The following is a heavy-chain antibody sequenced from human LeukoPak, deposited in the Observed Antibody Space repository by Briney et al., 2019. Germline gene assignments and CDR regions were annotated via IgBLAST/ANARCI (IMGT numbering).Heavy chain of an antibody. CDR1: GYSISSGYY. CDR3: ARDPDIAAAGTGWFDP. V-gene: IGHV4-38-2*02. Sequence: SETLSLTCTVSGYSISSGYYWGWIRQPPGQGLEWIGSIYHSGSTYYNPSLKSRVTISVDTSKNQFSLKLSSVTAADTAVYYCARDPDIAAAGTGWFDPWGQGTLVTVSS. D-gene: IGHD6-13*01. J-gene: IGHJ5*02. CDR2: IYHSGST.